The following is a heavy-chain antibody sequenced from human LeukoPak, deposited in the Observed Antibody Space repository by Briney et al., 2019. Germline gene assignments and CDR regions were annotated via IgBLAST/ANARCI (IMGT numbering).Heavy chain of an antibody. Sequence: ASVTVSCTASGYTFTVYYMHWVRQAPGQGLEWMGRINPNSGGTNYAQKFQGRVTMTRDTSISTAYMELSRLRSDDTAVYYCARPSYSSYGMDVWGQGTTVTVSS. CDR2: INPNSGGT. J-gene: IGHJ6*02. V-gene: IGHV1-2*06. CDR1: GYTFTVYY. CDR3: ARPSYSSYGMDV. D-gene: IGHD5-18*01.